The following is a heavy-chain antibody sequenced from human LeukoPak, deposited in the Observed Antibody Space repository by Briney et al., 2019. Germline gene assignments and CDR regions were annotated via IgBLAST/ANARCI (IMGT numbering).Heavy chain of an antibody. CDR3: ARTYGSGSYRTRWFDP. CDR1: GGSISSGDYY. D-gene: IGHD3-10*01. V-gene: IGHV4-30-2*01. J-gene: IGHJ5*02. CDR2: IYHSGST. Sequence: PSETLSLTCTVSGGSISSGDYYWSWIRQPPGKGLEWIGYIYHSGSTYYNPSLKSRVTISVDRSKNQFSLKLSSVTAADTAVYYCARTYGSGSYRTRWFDPWGQGTLVTVSS.